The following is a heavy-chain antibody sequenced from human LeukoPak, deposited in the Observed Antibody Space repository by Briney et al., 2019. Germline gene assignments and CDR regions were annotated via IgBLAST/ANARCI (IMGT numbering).Heavy chain of an antibody. V-gene: IGHV3-49*04. CDR2: IRSKAYRGTT. CDR1: GFSFADHA. CDR3: ARGPIQLWIHNAMDV. J-gene: IGHJ6*02. Sequence: GRSLRLSCTTSGFSFADHAMSWVRQAPGKGLEWVGFIRSKAYRGTTEYAASVKGRFTISRDDSNSIVYLQVNSLKSEDTALYYCARGPIQLWIHNAMDVWGQGATVTVSS. D-gene: IGHD5-18*01.